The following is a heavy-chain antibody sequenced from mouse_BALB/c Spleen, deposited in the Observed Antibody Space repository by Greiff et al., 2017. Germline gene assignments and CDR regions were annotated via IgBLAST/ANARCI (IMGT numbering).Heavy chain of an antibody. Sequence: EVHLVESGPELVKPGASVKVTCKASGYALTSYNMYWVKQSHGKSLEWIGYIDPYNGGTSYNQKVKGKATLTVDKSSSTAYMHLNSLTSEDSAVYYCARAPTVVYYYAMDYWGQGTSVTVSS. J-gene: IGHJ4*01. V-gene: IGHV1S135*01. CDR3: ARAPTVVYYYAMDY. D-gene: IGHD1-1*01. CDR1: GYALTSYN. CDR2: IDPYNGGT.